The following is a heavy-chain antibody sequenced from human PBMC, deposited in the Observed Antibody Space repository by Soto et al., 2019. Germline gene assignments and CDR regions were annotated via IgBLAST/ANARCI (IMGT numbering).Heavy chain of an antibody. J-gene: IGHJ4*02. CDR3: AKELRDKIMVYAYFDY. Sequence: EVQLLESGGGLVQPGGSLRLSCAASGFTFSSYAMSWVRQAPGKGLEWVSAISGSGGSTYYAASVKGRFTISRDNSTNTVYRQMNSLRAEDTAVDYCAKELRDKIMVYAYFDYWGQGTLVTVSS. CDR2: ISGSGGST. V-gene: IGHV3-23*01. CDR1: GFTFSSYA. D-gene: IGHD2-8*01.